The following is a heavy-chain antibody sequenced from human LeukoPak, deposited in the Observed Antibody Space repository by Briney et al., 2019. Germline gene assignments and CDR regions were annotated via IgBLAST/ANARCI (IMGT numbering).Heavy chain of an antibody. Sequence: SVKVSCKASGGTFSSYAISWVRQAPGQGLEWMGGIIPIFGTANYAQKFQGRVTITAEESTSTAYMELSSLRSEDTAVCYCARGKLGCSYCFDYWGQGTLVTVSS. V-gene: IGHV1-69*13. D-gene: IGHD4/OR15-4a*01. CDR1: GGTFSSYA. CDR3: ARGKLGCSYCFDY. J-gene: IGHJ4*02. CDR2: IIPIFGTA.